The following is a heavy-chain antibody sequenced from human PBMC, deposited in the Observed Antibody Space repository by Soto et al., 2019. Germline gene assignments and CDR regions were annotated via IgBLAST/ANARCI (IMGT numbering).Heavy chain of an antibody. J-gene: IGHJ5*02. V-gene: IGHV4-4*02. D-gene: IGHD4-17*01. CDR3: ARVWTTVTNWFDP. Sequence: LRETLSLTCAVSGGSISSSNWWSWVRQPPGKGLEWIGEIYHSGSTNYNPSLKSRVTISVDKSKNQFSLKLSSVTAADTAVYYCARVWTTVTNWFDPWGQGTLVTVSS. CDR1: GGSISSSNW. CDR2: IYHSGST.